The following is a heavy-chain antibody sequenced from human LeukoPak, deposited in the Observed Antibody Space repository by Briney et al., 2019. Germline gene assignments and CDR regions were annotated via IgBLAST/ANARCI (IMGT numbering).Heavy chain of an antibody. CDR3: TTDLDH. J-gene: IGHJ4*02. Sequence: ASVKVSCKASGYTLNELSIHWVRQAPGKGLEWMGGFDPEDGETIYAQKFRGRLTMTEDTSTDTAYMELSSLRSDDTAVYYCTTDLDHWGQGSLVTVSS. V-gene: IGHV1-24*01. CDR2: FDPEDGET. CDR1: GYTLNELS.